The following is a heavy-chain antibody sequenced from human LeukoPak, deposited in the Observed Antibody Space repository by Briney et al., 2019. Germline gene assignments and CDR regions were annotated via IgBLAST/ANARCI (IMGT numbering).Heavy chain of an antibody. Sequence: GGSLRLFCAASGFTFSNYAMCWVRQAPGKGLEWVSGISGSGGSPHYADSVKGRFSISRDNSKNTLYMQMNSLRVEDTAVYYCARKYCSSTSCYGPLFDYWGQGTLVTVSS. CDR2: ISGSGGSP. D-gene: IGHD2-2*01. CDR1: GFTFSNYA. V-gene: IGHV3-23*01. J-gene: IGHJ4*02. CDR3: ARKYCSSTSCYGPLFDY.